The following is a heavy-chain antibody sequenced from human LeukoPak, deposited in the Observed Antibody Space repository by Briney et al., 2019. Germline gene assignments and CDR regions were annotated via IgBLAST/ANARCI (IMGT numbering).Heavy chain of an antibody. CDR2: VVHGGST. CDR1: GGSFSGYY. J-gene: IGHJ4*02. D-gene: IGHD5-12*01. V-gene: IGHV4-34*12. Sequence: SETLSLTCAVYGGSFSGYYWSWIRQPPGKGLEWIGEVVHGGSTDYNPSLKSRVTISVDKSKNQFSLRLSSVTAADTAVYYCARSREYTGYDLYYWGQGTLVTVYS. CDR3: ARSREYTGYDLYY.